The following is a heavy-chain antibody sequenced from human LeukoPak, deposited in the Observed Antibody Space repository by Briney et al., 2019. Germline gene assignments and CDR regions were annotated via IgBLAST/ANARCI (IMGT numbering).Heavy chain of an antibody. Sequence: GGSLTLSCAASGLTFSRYNMNWVRQAPGKGLEWVSSIGTSSNNIYYTDSVKGRFTISRDNAKNSLYLQVDSLRVEDTAVYFCASGTVGNYALDYWGQGTLVTVSS. D-gene: IGHD1-7*01. CDR3: ASGTVGNYALDY. CDR1: GLTFSRYN. J-gene: IGHJ4*02. V-gene: IGHV3-21*01. CDR2: IGTSSNNI.